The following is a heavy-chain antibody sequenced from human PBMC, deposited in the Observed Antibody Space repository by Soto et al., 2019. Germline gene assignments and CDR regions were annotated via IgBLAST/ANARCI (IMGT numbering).Heavy chain of an antibody. CDR3: ARYRGTYYVY. D-gene: IGHD1-26*01. Sequence: QVQLQESGPGLVKPSETLSLTCTVSSGSISSYYWSWIRQPPGKGLEWIGFISYSGSTGYNPSLTXXVXIXXETSQTQESLELTSVLAADTAVDYCARYRGTYYVYRGQGALVTVSS. J-gene: IGHJ4*02. V-gene: IGHV4-59*01. CDR2: ISYSGST. CDR1: SGSISSYY.